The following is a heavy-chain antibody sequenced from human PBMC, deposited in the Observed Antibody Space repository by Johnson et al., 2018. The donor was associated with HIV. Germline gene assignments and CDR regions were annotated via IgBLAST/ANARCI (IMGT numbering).Heavy chain of an antibody. CDR2: IKCDGSEK. D-gene: IGHD1-26*01. V-gene: IGHV3-52*01. CDR3: ARGRAWDHDAFDI. Sequence: VQLVESGGGVVQPGGSLRLSCAASGFTFSSSWMHWVCQAPEKGLEWVADIKCDGSEKYYVDSVKGRLTISRDNAKNSLYLQMNSLRAEDTAVYYCARGRAWDHDAFDIWGQGTMVTVSS. CDR1: GFTFSSSW. J-gene: IGHJ3*02.